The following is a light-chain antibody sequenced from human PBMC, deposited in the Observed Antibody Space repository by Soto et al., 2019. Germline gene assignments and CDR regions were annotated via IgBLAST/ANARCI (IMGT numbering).Light chain of an antibody. CDR2: EVT. CDR1: SSDVGTYKY. V-gene: IGLV2-8*01. J-gene: IGLJ1*01. Sequence: QSALTQPPSASGSPGQSVTISCTGTSSDVGTYKYVSWYQQHPGKAPKLMIYEVTKRPSGVPDRFSGSKSGNTASLTVSGLQAEGEADYYCSSYAGSNNFVFGTG. CDR3: SSYAGSNNFV.